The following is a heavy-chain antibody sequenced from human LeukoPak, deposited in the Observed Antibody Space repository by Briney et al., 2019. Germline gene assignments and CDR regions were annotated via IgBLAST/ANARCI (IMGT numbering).Heavy chain of an antibody. J-gene: IGHJ3*02. CDR3: ARVSAMTTVMGAFDI. V-gene: IGHV1-18*01. CDR1: GYTFTSYG. D-gene: IGHD4-17*01. CDR2: ISAYNGNT. Sequence: GASVKVSCKASGYTFTSYGISWVRQAPGQGLEWMGWISAYNGNTNYAQKFQGRVTITADKSTSTAYMELSSLRSEDTAVYYCARVSAMTTVMGAFDIWGQGTMVTVSS.